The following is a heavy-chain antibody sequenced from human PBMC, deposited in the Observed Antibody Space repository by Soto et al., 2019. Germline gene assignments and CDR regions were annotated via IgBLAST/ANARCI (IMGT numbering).Heavy chain of an antibody. CDR1: GFTFSSYG. CDR2: ISYDGSNK. J-gene: IGHJ6*02. D-gene: IGHD2-15*01. V-gene: IGHV3-30*18. CDR3: AKDFGRYCSGGSCYVGMDV. Sequence: PGGSLRLSCAASGFTFSSYGMHWVRQAPGKGLEWVAVISYDGSNKYYADSVKGRFTISRDNSKNTLYLQMNSLRAEDTAVYYCAKDFGRYCSGGSCYVGMDVWGQGTTVTVSS.